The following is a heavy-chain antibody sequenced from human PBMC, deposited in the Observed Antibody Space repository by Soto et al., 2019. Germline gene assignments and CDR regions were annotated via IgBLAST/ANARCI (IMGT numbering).Heavy chain of an antibody. J-gene: IGHJ4*02. CDR1: GFTFSSYA. CDR2: ISGSGGST. V-gene: IGHV3-23*01. D-gene: IGHD4-17*01. CDR3: AAQYGDSSSSFDY. Sequence: GGSLRLSCAASGFTFSSYAMSWVRQAPGKGLEWVSAISGSGGSTYYADSVKGRFTISRDNSKNTLYLQMNSLRAEDTAVYYCAAQYGDSSSSFDYWGQGTLVTVSS.